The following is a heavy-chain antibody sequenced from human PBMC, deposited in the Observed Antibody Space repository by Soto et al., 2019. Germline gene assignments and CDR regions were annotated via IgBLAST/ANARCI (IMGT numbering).Heavy chain of an antibody. CDR3: ARDPPTYYYGSGSYSNNWFDP. D-gene: IGHD3-10*01. CDR2: ISAYNGNT. V-gene: IGHV1-18*01. J-gene: IGHJ5*02. CDR1: GYTFTIYG. Sequence: GASVKVSAKASGYTFTIYGISWVLQSPVQGLDGMGCISAYNGNTNYAQKLQGRVTMTTDTSTSTAYMELRSLRSDDTAVYYCARDPPTYYYGSGSYSNNWFDPWGQGTLVTVSS.